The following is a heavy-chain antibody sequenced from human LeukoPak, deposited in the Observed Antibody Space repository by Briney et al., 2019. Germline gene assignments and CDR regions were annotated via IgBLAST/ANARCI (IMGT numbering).Heavy chain of an antibody. CDR1: GFTFDDYA. Sequence: GGSPRLSCAASGFTFDDYAMHWVRQAPGKGLEWVSGISWNSGSIGYADSVKGRFTISRDNAKNSLYLQMNSLRAEDTALYYCAKDIAAAGTSYYGMDVWGQGTTVTVSS. D-gene: IGHD6-13*01. CDR2: ISWNSGSI. CDR3: AKDIAAAGTSYYGMDV. V-gene: IGHV3-9*01. J-gene: IGHJ6*02.